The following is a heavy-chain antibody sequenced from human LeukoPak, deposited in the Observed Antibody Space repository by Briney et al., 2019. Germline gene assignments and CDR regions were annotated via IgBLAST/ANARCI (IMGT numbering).Heavy chain of an antibody. CDR1: GGSISSYY. J-gene: IGHJ4*02. Sequence: SETLSLTCTVSGGSISSYYWSWIRQPPGKGLEWIGYIYYSGSTNYNPSLKSRVTISVDTSKNQFSLKLSSVTAADTAVYYCARGGNIMGAYNFDYWGQGTLVTVSS. CDR3: ARGGNIMGAYNFDY. D-gene: IGHD1-26*01. V-gene: IGHV4-59*01. CDR2: IYYSGST.